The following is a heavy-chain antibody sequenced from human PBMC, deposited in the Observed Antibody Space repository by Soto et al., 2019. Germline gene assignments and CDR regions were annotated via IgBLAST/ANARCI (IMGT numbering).Heavy chain of an antibody. V-gene: IGHV3-15*01. D-gene: IGHD5-12*01. CDR2: VKSKTDGGTI. CDR3: IGTYSGSSMRFDY. Sequence: EVQLVESGGGLVKPGGSLRRSCAASGFTFSNAWMTWVRQATGKGLECVGRVKSKTDGGTIDYAAPVKDRFTISRDDSKNTLYLQMNSLKTADTAVYYCIGTYSGSSMRFDYWGQGTLVTVSS. CDR1: GFTFSNAW. J-gene: IGHJ4*02.